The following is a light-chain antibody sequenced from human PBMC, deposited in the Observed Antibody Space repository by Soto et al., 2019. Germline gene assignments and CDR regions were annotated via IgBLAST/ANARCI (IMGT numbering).Light chain of an antibody. CDR3: QQLHGYPIT. V-gene: IGKV1-5*01. CDR1: QSVNKW. J-gene: IGKJ5*01. CDR2: AAS. Sequence: EIQMTQSPSTMSASVGDRVPITCRASQSVNKWLAWFQQKPGKVPKLLIYAASNFQSGVPSRFSGSGSGTHFTLTISSLQPEDFATYYCQQLHGYPITFGQGTRLEIK.